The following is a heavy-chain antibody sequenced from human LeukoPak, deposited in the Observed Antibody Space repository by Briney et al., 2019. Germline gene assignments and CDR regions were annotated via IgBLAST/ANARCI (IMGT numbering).Heavy chain of an antibody. CDR1: GFTVSSNY. CDR3: ARDTAGIQLYQD. D-gene: IGHD5-18*01. V-gene: IGHV3-30*03. J-gene: IGHJ4*02. CDR2: ISYDGSNK. Sequence: GGSLRLSCAASGFTVSSNYMSWVRQAPGKGLEWVAVISYDGSNKYYADSVKGRFTISGDNSKNTLYLQMNSLRAEDTAVYYCARDTAGIQLYQDWGQGTLVTVSS.